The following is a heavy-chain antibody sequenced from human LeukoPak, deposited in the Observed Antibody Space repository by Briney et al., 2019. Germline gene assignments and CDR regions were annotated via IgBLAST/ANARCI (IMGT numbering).Heavy chain of an antibody. CDR2: ISSSSSYI. Sequence: GGSLRLSCAASGFTFSSYSMNWVRQAPGKGLEWVSSISSSSSYIYYADSVKGRFTISRDNAKNSLYLQMNSLRAEDTAVYYCARWDGNYYYYYGMDVWAQGTTV. CDR3: ARWDGNYYYYYGMDV. V-gene: IGHV3-21*01. D-gene: IGHD1-26*01. CDR1: GFTFSSYS. J-gene: IGHJ6*02.